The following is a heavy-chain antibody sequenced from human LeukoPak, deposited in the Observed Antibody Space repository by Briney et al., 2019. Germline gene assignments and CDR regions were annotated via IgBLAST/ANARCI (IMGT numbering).Heavy chain of an antibody. CDR1: GYTFTGYY. CDR3: ARVGGDYSWFDP. CDR2: INPSGGST. J-gene: IGHJ5*02. D-gene: IGHD4-17*01. V-gene: IGHV1-46*01. Sequence: ASVKVSCKASGYTFTGYYMHWVRQAPGQGLEWMGWINPSGGSTSYAQKFQGRVTMTRDMSTSTVYMELSSLRSEDTAVYYCARVGGDYSWFDPWGQGTLVTVSS.